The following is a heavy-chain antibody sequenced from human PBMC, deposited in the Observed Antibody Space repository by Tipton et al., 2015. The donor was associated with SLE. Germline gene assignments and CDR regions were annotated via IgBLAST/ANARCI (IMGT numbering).Heavy chain of an antibody. J-gene: IGHJ4*02. V-gene: IGHV3-30*02. CDR1: GFTFSDYG. Sequence: SLRLSCAASGFTFSDYGMHWVRQAPGKGLEWVAFIRYDGSDKDYTDSVKGRFTISRDNSKNTLSLQMDSLRPEDTSIYYCASILGNTNPSDFWGQGTLVTVSS. D-gene: IGHD2-8*01. CDR3: ASILGNTNPSDF. CDR2: IRYDGSDK.